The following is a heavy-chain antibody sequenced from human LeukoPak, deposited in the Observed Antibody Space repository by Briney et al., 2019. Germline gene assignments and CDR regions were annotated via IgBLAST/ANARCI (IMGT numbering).Heavy chain of an antibody. CDR1: GFTFSNDW. V-gene: IGHV3-15*07. D-gene: IGHD2-8*02. J-gene: IGHJ4*02. CDR2: IKSRNNGGTT. Sequence: GGSLRLSCAASGFTFSNDWMNWVRQIPGKGLDWVGRIKSRNNGGTTDYGASVKGRFVISRDDSQNTLYLQMNSLRVEDTAIYYCTQGGYWLYYWGQGTLVTVSS. CDR3: TQGGYWLYY.